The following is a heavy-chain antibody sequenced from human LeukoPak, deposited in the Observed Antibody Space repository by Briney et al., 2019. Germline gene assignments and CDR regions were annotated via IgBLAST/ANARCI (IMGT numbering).Heavy chain of an antibody. CDR2: IIPILGIA. J-gene: IGHJ4*02. CDR1: GGTFSSYA. CDR3: ARSPAGPYYFDY. Sequence: ASVKVSCKASGGTFSSYAISWVRQAPGQGLEWMARIIPILGIANYAQKFQGRVTITADKSTSTAYMELSSLRSEDTAVYYCARSPAGPYYFDYWGQGTLVTVSS. D-gene: IGHD6-19*01. V-gene: IGHV1-69*04.